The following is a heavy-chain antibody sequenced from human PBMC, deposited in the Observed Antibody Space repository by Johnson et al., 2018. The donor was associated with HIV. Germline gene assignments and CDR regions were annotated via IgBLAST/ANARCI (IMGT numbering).Heavy chain of an antibody. CDR2: IKSKTDGGTT. CDR3: ITDLERIWFGEWGAFDI. V-gene: IGHV3-15*01. CDR1: GFTFSNAW. J-gene: IGHJ3*02. Sequence: VQLVESGGGLVKPGGSLRLSCAASGFTFSNAWMSWARQAPGKGLEWVGRIKSKTDGGTTDYAAPVKGRFTISRDDSKNTLYPKMNSLKTEDTAVYYCITDLERIWFGEWGAFDIWGQGTMVTVSS. D-gene: IGHD3-10*01.